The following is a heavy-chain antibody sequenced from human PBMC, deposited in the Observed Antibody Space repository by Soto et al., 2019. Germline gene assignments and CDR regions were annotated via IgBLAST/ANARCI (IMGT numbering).Heavy chain of an antibody. V-gene: IGHV4-34*01. CDR2: INHSGST. CDR1: GGSFSGYY. D-gene: IGHD1-26*01. Sequence: QVQLQQWGAGLLKPSETLSLTCAVYGGSFSGYYWSWIRQPPGKGLEWIGEINHSGSTNYNPSLKSRVTISVDTSKNQFSLKLSSVTAADTAVYYCARGGGPREWELLYWFDPWGQGTLVTVSS. CDR3: ARGGGPREWELLYWFDP. J-gene: IGHJ5*02.